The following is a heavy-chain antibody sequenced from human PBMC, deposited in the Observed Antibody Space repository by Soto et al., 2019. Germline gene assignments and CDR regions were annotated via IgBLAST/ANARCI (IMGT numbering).Heavy chain of an antibody. V-gene: IGHV3-33*01. CDR2: IWYDGSNK. J-gene: IGHJ6*02. D-gene: IGHD6-13*01. Sequence: PGGSLRLSCAASGFIFSSYGMHWVRQAPGKGLEWVAVIWYDGSNKYYADSVKGRFTISRDNSKNTLSLQMNSLRAEDTAVYYCARDIAMSPYGMDVWGQGTTVTVSS. CDR3: ARDIAMSPYGMDV. CDR1: GFIFSSYG.